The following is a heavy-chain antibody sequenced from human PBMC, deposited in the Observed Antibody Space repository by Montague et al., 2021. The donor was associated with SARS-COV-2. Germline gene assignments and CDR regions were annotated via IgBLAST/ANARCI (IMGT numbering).Heavy chain of an antibody. Sequence: SETLSLTCTVSGGSISTHFWNWIRQPAGKGLEWIGRIYASGSTHYNPSLRSRLTMSVDTSKNQFSLRLTSVTAADTAVYYCARVTVGDFWIGNYFDYWGQGTLVTVSS. CDR2: IYASGST. D-gene: IGHD3-3*01. CDR3: ARVTVGDFWIGNYFDY. J-gene: IGHJ4*02. V-gene: IGHV4-4*07. CDR1: GGSISTHF.